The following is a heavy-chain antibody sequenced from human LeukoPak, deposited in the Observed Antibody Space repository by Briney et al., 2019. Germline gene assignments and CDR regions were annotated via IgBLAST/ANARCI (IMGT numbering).Heavy chain of an antibody. CDR1: GGSISSGSYY. CDR2: IYTSGST. V-gene: IGHV4-61*02. CDR3: ARNPYYYNSSGLIDY. D-gene: IGHD3-22*01. J-gene: IGHJ4*02. Sequence: SQTLSLTCTVSGGSISSGSYYWSWIRQPAGKELEWIGRIYTSGSTNYNPSLKSRVTISVDTSKNQFSLKLSSVTAADTAVYYCARNPYYYNSSGLIDYWGQGTLVTVSS.